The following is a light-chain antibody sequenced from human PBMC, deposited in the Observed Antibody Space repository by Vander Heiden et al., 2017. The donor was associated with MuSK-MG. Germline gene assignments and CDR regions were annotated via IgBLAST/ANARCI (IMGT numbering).Light chain of an antibody. CDR1: QDISNY. Sequence: DIQMTQSTSSLSASVGDRVTITCQASQDISNYLNWYQQKPGKAPKLLIYDASNLETGVPSRFSGSGSGTDFTFTISSLQPEDIATYYCQQYDNLPRWTFGQGTKVEIK. V-gene: IGKV1-33*01. CDR3: QQYDNLPRWT. J-gene: IGKJ1*01. CDR2: DAS.